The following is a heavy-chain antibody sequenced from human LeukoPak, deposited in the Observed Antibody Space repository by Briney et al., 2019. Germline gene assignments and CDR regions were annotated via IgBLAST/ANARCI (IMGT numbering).Heavy chain of an antibody. D-gene: IGHD3-9*01. V-gene: IGHV3-53*01. CDR3: ARDYYDILTGFLYWYFDL. Sequence: GGSLRLSCTASGFTVSSNYMSWVRQAPGKGLEWVSVIYSGGSTYYADSVKGRFTISRDNSKNTLCLQMSSLSAEDTAVYDCARDYYDILTGFLYWYFDLWGRGTLVTVSS. J-gene: IGHJ2*01. CDR2: IYSGGST. CDR1: GFTVSSNY.